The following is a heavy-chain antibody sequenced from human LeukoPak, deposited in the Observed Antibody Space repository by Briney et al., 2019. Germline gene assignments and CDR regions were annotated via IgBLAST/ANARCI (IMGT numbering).Heavy chain of an antibody. Sequence: SETLSLTCTISGVSISSYYCSWIRQPPGKGLEWIGYIYTRGSTNYNPSLKSRVTMSVDTSKNQFSLELSSVTTADTAVYYCARLNDPQISYNWFDPWGQGTLVTVSS. J-gene: IGHJ5*02. CDR2: IYTRGST. D-gene: IGHD3-16*02. V-gene: IGHV4-4*09. CDR1: GVSISSYY. CDR3: ARLNDPQISYNWFDP.